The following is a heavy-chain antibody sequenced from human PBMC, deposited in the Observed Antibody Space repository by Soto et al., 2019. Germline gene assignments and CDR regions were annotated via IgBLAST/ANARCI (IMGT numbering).Heavy chain of an antibody. Sequence: PGGSLRLSCAASGFTVSSNYMSWVRQAPGKGLEWVSVIYSGGSTYYADSVKGRFTISRDNSKNTLYLQMNSLRAEDTAVYCCARERGSKSMDVWGQGTTVTVSS. CDR3: ARERGSKSMDV. CDR2: IYSGGST. V-gene: IGHV3-53*01. D-gene: IGHD2-15*01. CDR1: GFTVSSNY. J-gene: IGHJ6*02.